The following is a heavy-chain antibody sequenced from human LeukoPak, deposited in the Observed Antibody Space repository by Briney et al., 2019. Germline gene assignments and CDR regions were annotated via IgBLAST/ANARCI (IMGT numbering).Heavy chain of an antibody. V-gene: IGHV3-64*01. CDR2: ISSNGGST. CDR3: ARGTQWELRLYYYYYMDV. CDR1: GFTFSSYA. Sequence: GGSLRLSCAASGFTFSSYAMHWVRQAPGKGLEYVSAISSNGGSTYYANSVKGRFTISRDNSKNTLYLQMGSLRAEDTAVYYCARGTQWELRLYYYYYMDVWGKGTTVTISS. D-gene: IGHD1-26*01. J-gene: IGHJ6*03.